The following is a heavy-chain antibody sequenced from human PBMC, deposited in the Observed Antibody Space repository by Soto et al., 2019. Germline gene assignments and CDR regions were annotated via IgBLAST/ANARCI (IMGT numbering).Heavy chain of an antibody. CDR1: GFPFSNYA. D-gene: IGHD4-17*01. Sequence: EVQLLESGGGLAQPGGSLRLSCASSGFPFSNYAMSWVRQAPGKGLEWVSTINGGAGRTYYADSVKGRFNISRDDSKNTMYLQMNSLRAEDTDVYYCAKIPTMPTVTHYFNYWGQGTLVTVSS. J-gene: IGHJ4*02. V-gene: IGHV3-23*01. CDR3: AKIPTMPTVTHYFNY. CDR2: INGGAGRT.